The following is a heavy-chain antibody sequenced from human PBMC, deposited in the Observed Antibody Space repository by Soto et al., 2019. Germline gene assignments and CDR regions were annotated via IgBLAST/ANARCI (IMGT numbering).Heavy chain of an antibody. Sequence: QVQLQESGPGLVKPSETLSLTCTVSGGSISSYYWSWIRQPPGKGLEWIGYIYYSGSTNYNPSLXRXAXGXXDTSRSQCSLKLSSVTAADTAVYDCASRYGGHFDCWGQGTLVTVSS. CDR2: IYYSGST. CDR3: ASRYGGHFDC. J-gene: IGHJ4*02. V-gene: IGHV4-59*01. D-gene: IGHD3-16*01. CDR1: GGSISSYY.